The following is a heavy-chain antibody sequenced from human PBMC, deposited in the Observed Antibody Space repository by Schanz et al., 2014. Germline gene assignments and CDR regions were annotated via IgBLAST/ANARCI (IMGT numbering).Heavy chain of an antibody. Sequence: EVQLVESGGGLVQPGGSLRLSCAASGFTFSGYWMTWVRQAPGKGLEWVANIKQDGSEKYYADSVKGRFTISRDNAKNSLYLQMNNLRVEDTAVYYCARGPDYGSGSYSSYWGQGTLVTVSS. CDR1: GFTFSGYW. D-gene: IGHD3-10*01. CDR2: IKQDGSEK. J-gene: IGHJ4*02. CDR3: ARGPDYGSGSYSSY. V-gene: IGHV3-7*01.